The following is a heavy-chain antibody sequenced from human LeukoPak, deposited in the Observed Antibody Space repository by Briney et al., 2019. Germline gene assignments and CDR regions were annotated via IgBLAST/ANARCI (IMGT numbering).Heavy chain of an antibody. CDR2: IKQDGSEK. J-gene: IGHJ6*03. CDR1: GFTFSSYW. D-gene: IGHD3-10*01. CDR3: ARGPRITLVRGGQWYYYMDV. Sequence: GGSLRLSCAASGFTFSSYWMSWVRQAPGKGLEWVANIKQDGSEKYYVDSVKGRFTISRDNAKNSLYLQMNSLRAEDTAVYYCARGPRITLVRGGQWYYYMDVWGKGTTVTISS. V-gene: IGHV3-7*03.